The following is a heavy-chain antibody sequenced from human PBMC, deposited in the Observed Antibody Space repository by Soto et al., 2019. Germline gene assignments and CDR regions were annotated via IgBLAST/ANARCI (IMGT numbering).Heavy chain of an antibody. CDR3: ARAYYDISGYLGIDY. CDR2: IKQDGSEK. Sequence: PGGSLRLSCAASGFTFSSYWMSWVRQAPGKGLEWVANIKQDGSEKYYVDSVKGRFTISRDNAKNSLYLQMNSLRAEDTAVYYCARAYYDISGYLGIDYWGQGTLVTVSS. V-gene: IGHV3-7*01. D-gene: IGHD3-22*01. J-gene: IGHJ4*02. CDR1: GFTFSSYW.